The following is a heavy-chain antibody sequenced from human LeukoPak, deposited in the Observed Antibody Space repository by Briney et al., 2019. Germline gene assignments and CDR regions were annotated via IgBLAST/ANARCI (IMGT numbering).Heavy chain of an antibody. Sequence: ASVKVSCKASGGTFSSYAISWVRLAPGQGLEWMGRIIPILGIANYAQKFQGRVTITADKSTSTAYMELSSLRSEDTAVYYCARENYTAKNYYGMDVWGQGTTVTVSS. CDR3: ARENYTAKNYYGMDV. V-gene: IGHV1-69*04. CDR1: GGTFSSYA. D-gene: IGHD5-18*01. CDR2: IIPILGIA. J-gene: IGHJ6*02.